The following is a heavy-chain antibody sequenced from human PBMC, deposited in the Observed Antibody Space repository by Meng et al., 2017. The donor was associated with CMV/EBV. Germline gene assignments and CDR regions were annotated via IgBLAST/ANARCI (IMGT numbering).Heavy chain of an antibody. CDR1: GFTFSNAW. Sequence: LSLTCAASGFTFSNAWMSWVRQAPGKGLEWVSGINWNGDSTGYADSVKGRFTISRDNAKKSLYLQMNSLRAEDTALYYCAKVGSGSYWYYFDYWGQGTLVTVSS. J-gene: IGHJ4*02. CDR3: AKVGSGSYWYYFDY. V-gene: IGHV3-20*04. D-gene: IGHD1-26*01. CDR2: INWNGDST.